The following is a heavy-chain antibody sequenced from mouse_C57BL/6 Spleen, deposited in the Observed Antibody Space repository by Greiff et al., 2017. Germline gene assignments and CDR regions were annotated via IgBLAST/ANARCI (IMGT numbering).Heavy chain of an antibody. Sequence: QVQLQQPGAELVMPGASVKLSCKASGYTFTSYWMHWVKQRPGQGLEWIGEIDPSDSYTNYNQKFKGKSTLTVDKSSSTAYMQLSSLTSEDSAVYYCARSEVTTVVAENAMGDWGQGTSVTVAS. V-gene: IGHV1-69*01. J-gene: IGHJ4*01. D-gene: IGHD1-1*01. CDR1: GYTFTSYW. CDR2: IDPSDSYT. CDR3: ARSEVTTVVAENAMGD.